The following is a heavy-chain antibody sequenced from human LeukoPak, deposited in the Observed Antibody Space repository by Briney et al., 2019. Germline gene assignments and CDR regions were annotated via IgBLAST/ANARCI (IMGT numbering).Heavy chain of an antibody. CDR1: GFTVSSNY. CDR2: IYSGGST. D-gene: IGHD2-2*01. CDR3: ARESVVPAAQLGYYCYYGMDV. Sequence: QPGGSLRLSCAASGFTVSSNYMGWVRQAPGKGLEWVSVIYSGGSTYYADSVKGRFTISRDNSKNTLYLQMNSLSAEDTAVYYCARESVVPAAQLGYYCYYGMDVWGQGTTVTVSS. V-gene: IGHV3-53*01. J-gene: IGHJ6*02.